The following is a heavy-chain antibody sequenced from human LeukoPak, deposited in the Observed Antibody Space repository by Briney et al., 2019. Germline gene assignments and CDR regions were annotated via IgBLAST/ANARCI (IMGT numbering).Heavy chain of an antibody. Sequence: GGSLRLSCAASGFTFSSYAMHWVRQAPGKGLEWVAVISYDGSNKYYADSVKGRFTISRDTSTNTLYLQMNSLRAEDTAVYHCATLTRGYGSGSYWASDYWGQGTLVTVSS. D-gene: IGHD3-10*01. J-gene: IGHJ4*02. CDR1: GFTFSSYA. CDR3: ATLTRGYGSGSYWASDY. CDR2: ISYDGSNK. V-gene: IGHV3-30-3*01.